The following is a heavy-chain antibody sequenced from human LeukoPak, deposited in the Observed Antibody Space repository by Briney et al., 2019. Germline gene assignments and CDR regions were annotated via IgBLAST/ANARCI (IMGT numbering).Heavy chain of an antibody. CDR3: ARDFLKARYGSGSRGWFDP. V-gene: IGHV3-30*03. J-gene: IGHJ5*02. CDR2: ISYDGSNK. D-gene: IGHD3-10*01. Sequence: GRSLRLSCAASGFTFSSYGMHWVRQAPGKGLEWVAVISYDGSNKYYADSVKGRFTISRDNSKNSLYLQMNSLRAEDTAVYYCARDFLKARYGSGSRGWFDPWGQGTLVTVSS. CDR1: GFTFSSYG.